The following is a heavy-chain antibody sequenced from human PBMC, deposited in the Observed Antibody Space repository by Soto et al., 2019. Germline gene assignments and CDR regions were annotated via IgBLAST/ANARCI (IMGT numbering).Heavy chain of an antibody. V-gene: IGHV4-39*01. CDR1: GGTIRDHGYY. Sequence: SETLCLTYTVSGGTIRDHGYYWTWIRQTPGKGLEWVGSSYYSGTSYFNPALEGRVTISVDTSTNRFSLRLTSVTAADTAVYYCTRRYSWNDYYFDPWGQGTLVTLSS. D-gene: IGHD1-20*01. CDR2: SYYSGTS. J-gene: IGHJ5*02. CDR3: TRRYSWNDYYFDP.